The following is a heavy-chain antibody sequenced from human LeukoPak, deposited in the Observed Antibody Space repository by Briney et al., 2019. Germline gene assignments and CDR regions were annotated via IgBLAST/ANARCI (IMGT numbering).Heavy chain of an antibody. CDR1: RFTLSNYW. CDR2: IKQDGSET. J-gene: IGHJ4*02. Sequence: GGSLRLSCAASRFTLSNYWMSWVRQAPGKGLEWVANIKQDGSETYYVDSVKGRFTISRDNAKNSLSLQMNSLRAEDTAVYYCANGRPSGWYEWYFDYWGQGTLVTVSS. V-gene: IGHV3-7*01. D-gene: IGHD6-19*01. CDR3: ANGRPSGWYEWYFDY.